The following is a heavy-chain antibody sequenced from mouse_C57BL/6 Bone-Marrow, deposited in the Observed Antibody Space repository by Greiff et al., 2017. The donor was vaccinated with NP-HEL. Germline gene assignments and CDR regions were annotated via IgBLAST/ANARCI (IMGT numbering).Heavy chain of an antibody. CDR1: GYTFTSYW. Sequence: QVHVKQPGAELVKPGASVKLSCKASGYTFTSYWMHWVKQRPGRGLEWIGRIDPNSGGTKYNEKFKSKATLTVDKPSSTAYMQLSSLTSEDSAVYYGAYYGSSYDWYVEVWGTGNTVTVSS. V-gene: IGHV1-72*01. CDR3: AYYGSSYDWYVEV. D-gene: IGHD1-1*01. J-gene: IGHJ1*03. CDR2: IDPNSGGT.